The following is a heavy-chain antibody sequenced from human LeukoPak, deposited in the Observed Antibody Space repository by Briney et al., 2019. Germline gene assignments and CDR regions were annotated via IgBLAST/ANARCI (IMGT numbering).Heavy chain of an antibody. CDR2: ISGSGGTT. CDR1: GFTFSSYA. CDR3: ATLKQGD. Sequence: PGGSLRLSCAASGFTFSSYAMSWVRQAPGKGLEWVSSISGSGGTTYYADSVKGRFTIFRDNSKNTLYLQMNSLKPEDTAVYYCATLKQGDWGQGTLVTVSS. D-gene: IGHD3-16*01. J-gene: IGHJ4*02. V-gene: IGHV3-23*01.